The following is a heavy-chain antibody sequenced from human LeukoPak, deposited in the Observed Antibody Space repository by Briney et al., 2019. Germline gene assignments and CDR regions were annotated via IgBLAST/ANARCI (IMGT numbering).Heavy chain of an antibody. J-gene: IGHJ6*02. Sequence: GGSLRLSCAASGFTFSSYWMHWVRQAPGKGLVWVSRINSDGSSTSYADSVKGRFTISRDNAKNTLYLQMNSLRAEDTAVYYRARDFPNYDILTGRGGYGMDVWGQGTTVTVSS. CDR3: ARDFPNYDILTGRGGYGMDV. V-gene: IGHV3-74*01. CDR2: INSDGSST. CDR1: GFTFSSYW. D-gene: IGHD3-9*01.